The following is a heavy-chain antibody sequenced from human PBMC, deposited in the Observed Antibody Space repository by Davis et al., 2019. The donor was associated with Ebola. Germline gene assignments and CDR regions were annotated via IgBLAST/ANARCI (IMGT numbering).Heavy chain of an antibody. V-gene: IGHV4-34*01. Sequence: MPSETLSLTCAVYGGSFSGYYWSWIRQPPGKGLEWIGEINHSGSTNYNPSLKSRVTISVDTSKNQFSLKLSSVTAADTAVYYCARVVEATTGWFDPWGQGTLVTVSS. D-gene: IGHD1-26*01. CDR1: GGSFSGYY. CDR2: INHSGST. J-gene: IGHJ5*02. CDR3: ARVVEATTGWFDP.